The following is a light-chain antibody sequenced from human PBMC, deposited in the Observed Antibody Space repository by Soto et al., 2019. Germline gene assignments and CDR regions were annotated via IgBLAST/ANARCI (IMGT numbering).Light chain of an antibody. Sequence: EIVLTQSPVTLSLYPGERATLSCRASQSIASHLAWYQQKTGQPPRLLIHDASSRATGIPARFSGSGSGTDFTLTISSLEPEDFAVYYCQQRNNWPPSITFGPGTRLEIK. CDR3: QQRNNWPPSIT. CDR2: DAS. J-gene: IGKJ5*01. V-gene: IGKV3-11*01. CDR1: QSIASH.